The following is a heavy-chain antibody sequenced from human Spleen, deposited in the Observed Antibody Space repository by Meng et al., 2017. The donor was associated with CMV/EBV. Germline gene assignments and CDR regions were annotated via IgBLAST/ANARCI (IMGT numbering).Heavy chain of an antibody. D-gene: IGHD2-2*01. V-gene: IGHV4-59*01. CDR1: GGSISSYY. CDR3: ARERREYCSSTSCSWNYSAFDI. Sequence: GSLRLSCTVSGGSISSYYWSWIRQPPGKGLEWIGYIYYSGSTNYNPSLKSRVTISVDTSKNQFSLKLSSVTAADTAVYYCARERREYCSSTSCSWNYSAFDIWGQGTMVTVSS. CDR2: IYYSGST. J-gene: IGHJ3*02.